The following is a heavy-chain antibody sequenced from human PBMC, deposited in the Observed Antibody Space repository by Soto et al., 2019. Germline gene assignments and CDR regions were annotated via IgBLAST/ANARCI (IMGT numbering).Heavy chain of an antibody. J-gene: IGHJ4*02. CDR3: ATPIEGQLGKGGFDY. CDR1: GYTLTELS. D-gene: IGHD6-6*01. V-gene: IGHV1-24*01. Sequence: ASVKVSCKVSGYTLTELSMHWVRQAPGKGLVWMGGFDPEDGETIYAQKFQGRVTMTEDTSTDTAYMELSSLRSEDTAVYYCATPIEGQLGKGGFDYWGQGTLVTVSS. CDR2: FDPEDGET.